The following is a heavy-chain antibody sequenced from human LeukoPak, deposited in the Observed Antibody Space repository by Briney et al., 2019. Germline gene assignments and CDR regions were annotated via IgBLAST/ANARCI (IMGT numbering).Heavy chain of an antibody. D-gene: IGHD6-19*01. CDR2: ISSSIGTI. V-gene: IGHV3-48*01. J-gene: IGHJ6*02. CDR1: GFTFSSYS. CDR3: ARDLAGRLWGHDYYYGMDV. Sequence: PGGSLRLSCAASGFTFSSYSMNWARQGLGKGLDWVSYISSSIGTIYYADSVKGRFTISRDNAKNSLYLQMNSLRGADTAVYYCARDLAGRLWGHDYYYGMDVWGQGTTVTVSS.